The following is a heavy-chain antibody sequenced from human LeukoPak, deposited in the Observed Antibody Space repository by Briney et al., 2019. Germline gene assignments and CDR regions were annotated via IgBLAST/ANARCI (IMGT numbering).Heavy chain of an antibody. V-gene: IGHV3-48*03. CDR3: ARGRYFDWLLNFDY. CDR2: ISSSGSTI. CDR1: GFPFSSYE. Sequence: GGSLSLSCAASGFPFSSYEMNWVRQAPGKGLEGVSYISSSGSTIYYADSGKGRFTISRDNAKNSLYLQMNSLRAEDTAVYYCARGRYFDWLLNFDYWGQGTLVTVSS. D-gene: IGHD3-9*01. J-gene: IGHJ4*02.